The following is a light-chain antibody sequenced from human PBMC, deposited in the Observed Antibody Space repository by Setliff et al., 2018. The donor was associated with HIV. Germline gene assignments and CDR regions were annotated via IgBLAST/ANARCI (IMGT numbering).Light chain of an antibody. CDR1: SNDVGGHNY. V-gene: IGLV2-14*03. CDR2: GVS. CDR3: SSYTSGYTYV. J-gene: IGLJ1*01. Sequence: QSALAQPPSVSGSPGQSITISCTGTSNDVGGHNYVSWYQQYPGKAPKLLIFGVSHRPAGVSFRFGGSKSGNTASLTISGLQAEDEADYYCSSYTSGYTYVFGTGTKVTVL.